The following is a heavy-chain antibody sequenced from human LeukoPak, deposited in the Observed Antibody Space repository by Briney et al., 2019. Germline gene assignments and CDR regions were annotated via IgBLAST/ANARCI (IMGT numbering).Heavy chain of an antibody. CDR3: ARDGGKPRGWYVLCYFDY. Sequence: GASVKVSCKASGYTFTSYGISWVRQAPGQGLEWMRWISAYNGNTNYAQKLQGRVTMTTDTSTSTAYMELRSLRSDDTAVYYCARDGGKPRGWYVLCYFDYWGQGTLVTVS. D-gene: IGHD6-19*01. J-gene: IGHJ4*02. CDR1: GYTFTSYG. V-gene: IGHV1-18*01. CDR2: ISAYNGNT.